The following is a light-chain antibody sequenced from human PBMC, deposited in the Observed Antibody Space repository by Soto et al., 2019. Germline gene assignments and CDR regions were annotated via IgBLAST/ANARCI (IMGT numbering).Light chain of an antibody. J-gene: IGLJ2*01. V-gene: IGLV1-44*01. CDR3: AAWADSLNGRVV. CDR1: SSNIGSNT. Sequence: QSVLTQPPSASGTPGQRVTISCSGSSSNIGSNTVNWYQQLPGTAPNLLIYSNNQRPSGVPDRFSVSKSGTSASLAISGLQSEDEADYYCAAWADSLNGRVVFGGGTKLTVL. CDR2: SNN.